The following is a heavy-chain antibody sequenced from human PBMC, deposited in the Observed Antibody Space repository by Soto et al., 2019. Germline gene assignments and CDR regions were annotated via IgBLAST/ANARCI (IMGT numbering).Heavy chain of an antibody. D-gene: IGHD6-13*01. CDR1: GGSFSGYY. Sequence: PSETLSLTCAVYGGSFSGYYWSWIRQSPGKGLEWIGEINHSESTNYNPSLKSRVTISLDTSKSQFSLKLSSVTAADTAVYYCARGLGSSSWSGDYWGQGTLVTVSS. CDR3: ARGLGSSSWSGDY. V-gene: IGHV4-34*01. CDR2: INHSEST. J-gene: IGHJ4*02.